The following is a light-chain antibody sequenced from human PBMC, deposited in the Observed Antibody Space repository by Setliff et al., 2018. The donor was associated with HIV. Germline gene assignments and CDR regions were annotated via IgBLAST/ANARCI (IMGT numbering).Light chain of an antibody. J-gene: IGLJ1*01. V-gene: IGLV2-14*01. CDR2: EVS. CDR1: SSDVGGYNY. Sequence: QSALTQPVSVSGSPGQSITISCTGTSSDVGGYNYVSWYQQHPGKVPKLMIYEVSNRPSGVSNRFSASKSGNTASLTISGLQAEDEADYYCSSYTSTSPLVFGTGTKVTV. CDR3: SSYTSTSPLV.